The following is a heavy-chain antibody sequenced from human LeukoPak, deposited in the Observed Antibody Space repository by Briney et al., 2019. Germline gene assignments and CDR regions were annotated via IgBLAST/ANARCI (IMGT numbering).Heavy chain of an antibody. CDR2: IFYSGTT. D-gene: IGHD5-24*01. CDR1: GGSISSTSYH. J-gene: IGHJ4*02. V-gene: IGHV4-39*01. Sequence: PSETLSLTCTVSGGSISSTSYHWGWIRRPPGKGLEWIGSIFYSGTTYYNPSLQSRVTISVDTSKNQFSLKVASVTAADTAVYYCARGAGAGYNLQPFDYWGQGTLVTVSS. CDR3: ARGAGAGYNLQPFDY.